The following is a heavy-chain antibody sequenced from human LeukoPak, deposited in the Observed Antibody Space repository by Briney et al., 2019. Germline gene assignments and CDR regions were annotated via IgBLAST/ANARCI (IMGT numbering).Heavy chain of an antibody. CDR3: ARGIVVVTAAIGWFDP. Sequence: AGESLKISCKGSGYSFTSYWIGWVRQMPGKGLEWMGIIYPGVSDTRYSPSFQGQVTISADKSISTAYLQWSSLKASDTAMYYCARGIVVVTAAIGWFDPWGQGTLVTVSS. V-gene: IGHV5-51*01. CDR1: GYSFTSYW. J-gene: IGHJ5*02. CDR2: IYPGVSDT. D-gene: IGHD2-2*02.